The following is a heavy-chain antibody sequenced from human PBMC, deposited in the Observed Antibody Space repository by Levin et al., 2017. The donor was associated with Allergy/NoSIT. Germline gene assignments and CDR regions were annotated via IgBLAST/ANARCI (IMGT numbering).Heavy chain of an antibody. CDR3: ARVGIVATIDWGEAGYGMDG. Sequence: GESLKISCAASGFTFSSYEMNWVRQAPGKGLEWVSYISSSGSTIYYADSVKGRFTISRDNAKNSLYLQMNSLRAEDTAVYYCARVGIVATIDWGEAGYGMDGWGQGTTVTVSS. D-gene: IGHD5-12*01. V-gene: IGHV3-48*03. CDR1: GFTFSSYE. J-gene: IGHJ6*02. CDR2: ISSSGSTI.